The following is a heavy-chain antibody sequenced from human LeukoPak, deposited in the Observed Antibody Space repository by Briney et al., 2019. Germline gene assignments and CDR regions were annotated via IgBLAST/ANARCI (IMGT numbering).Heavy chain of an antibody. Sequence: PSQTLSLTCTVSGGSISSGGYYWSWIRQHPGKGLEWIGYIYYSGSTYYNPSLKSRVTISVDTSKNQFSLKLSSVTAADTAVYYCASSYYYDSSGYLVLDAFDIWGQGTMVTVSS. J-gene: IGHJ3*02. D-gene: IGHD3-22*01. V-gene: IGHV4-31*03. CDR3: ASSYYYDSSGYLVLDAFDI. CDR2: IYYSGST. CDR1: GGSISSGGYY.